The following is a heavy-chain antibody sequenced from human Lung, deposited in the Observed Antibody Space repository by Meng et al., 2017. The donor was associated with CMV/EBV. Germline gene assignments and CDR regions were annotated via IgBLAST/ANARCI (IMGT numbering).Heavy chain of an antibody. Sequence: GEXXKISCAASGFTFINYWMSWVRQAPGKGLEWVANIKEDGSDKYYVDSVKGRFTISRDNAKNSLYLQMNSLRAEDTAVYYCARDRAANSFDPWGHGTLVTVAS. V-gene: IGHV3-7*01. D-gene: IGHD6-25*01. CDR1: GFTFINYW. J-gene: IGHJ5*02. CDR3: ARDRAANSFDP. CDR2: IKEDGSDK.